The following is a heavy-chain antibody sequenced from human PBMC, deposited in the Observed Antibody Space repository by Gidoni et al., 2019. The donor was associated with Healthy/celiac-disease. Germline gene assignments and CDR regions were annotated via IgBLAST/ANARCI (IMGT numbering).Heavy chain of an antibody. CDR2: IYYSGST. D-gene: IGHD2-2*01. CDR1: GGSISSSSYY. Sequence: QLQLQESGPGLVKPSETLSLTCTVSGGSISSSSYYWGWIRQPPGKGLEWIGSIYYSGSTYYNPSLKSRVTISVDTSKNQFSLKLSSVTAADTAVYYCAARSTSRGWVPVDYWGQGTLVTVSS. J-gene: IGHJ4*02. V-gene: IGHV4-39*01. CDR3: AARSTSRGWVPVDY.